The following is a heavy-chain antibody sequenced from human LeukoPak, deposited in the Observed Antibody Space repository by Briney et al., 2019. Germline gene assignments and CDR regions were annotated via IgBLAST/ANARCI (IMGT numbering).Heavy chain of an antibody. Sequence: GGSLRLSCAASGFTVSSNYMSWVRQAPGKGLEWVSSISSTGTYIYYTDSVKGRFTISRDIANSLLYLQMNSLRADDTAVYYCARDLDYSTGFDYWGQGTLVTVSS. D-gene: IGHD4-11*01. J-gene: IGHJ4*01. CDR3: ARDLDYSTGFDY. CDR2: ISSTGTYI. V-gene: IGHV3-21*01. CDR1: GFTVSSNY.